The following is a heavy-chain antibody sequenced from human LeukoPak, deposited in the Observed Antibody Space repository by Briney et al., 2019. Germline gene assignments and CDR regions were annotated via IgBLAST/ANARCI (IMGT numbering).Heavy chain of an antibody. D-gene: IGHD2-8*01. J-gene: IGHJ4*02. Sequence: GGSVRLSCAASGFAFSDSSVHWVRQASGKGLEGVGHIRRNVEGYATEYAASVRGRLTFSRDDTMNTAYLQINSLTTEDTAVYFCARTIPGTHLLDWWGQGTLVTVSS. CDR3: ARTIPGTHLLDW. CDR1: GFAFSDSS. V-gene: IGHV3-73*01. CDR2: IRRNVEGYAT.